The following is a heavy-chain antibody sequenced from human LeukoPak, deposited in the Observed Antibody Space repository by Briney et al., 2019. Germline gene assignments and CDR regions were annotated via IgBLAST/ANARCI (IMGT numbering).Heavy chain of an antibody. CDR1: GFRFSTYG. CDR3: AKDANSLGYVPSYFQS. V-gene: IGHV3-30*02. D-gene: IGHD3-16*01. CDR2: MRYDGTHR. J-gene: IGHJ5*02. Sequence: PGGSLRLSCAASGFRFSTYGMHWLRQAPGKGLEWVASMRYDGTHRYYGDAVNGRFTISRDNSKDTLYLQMSSLRADDTAVYYCAKDANSLGYVPSYFQSWGQGTLVTVSS.